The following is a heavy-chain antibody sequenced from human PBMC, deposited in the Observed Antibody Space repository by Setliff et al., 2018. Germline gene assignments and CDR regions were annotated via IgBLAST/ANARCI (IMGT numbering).Heavy chain of an antibody. CDR3: ARMSGFQYMDV. CDR2: MHYSGRA. D-gene: IGHD3-3*01. V-gene: IGHV4-59*08. J-gene: IGHJ6*03. Sequence: SETLSLTCTVSGGSVRGYYWSWIRQPPGKGLEWIGSMHYSGRAYYSSSLKSRVTISLDTSMNQFSLKLTSVTAADTAVYYCARMSGFQYMDVWGKGTTVTVSS. CDR1: GGSVRGYY.